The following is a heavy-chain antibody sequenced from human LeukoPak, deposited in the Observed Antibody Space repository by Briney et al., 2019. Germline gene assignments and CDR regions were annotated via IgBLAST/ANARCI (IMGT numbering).Heavy chain of an antibody. Sequence: GASVKVSCRASAYTFSTVNINWVRQAPGQGLEWMGWINGYNGNTNYVQNIKDRVIMTADSSTNTAYMELRNLRSDDTALYYCARDRIPAAYPDSFDIWGQGTMVTVSS. J-gene: IGHJ3*02. CDR1: AYTFSTVN. CDR2: INGYNGNT. CDR3: ARDRIPAAYPDSFDI. V-gene: IGHV1-18*01. D-gene: IGHD2-2*01.